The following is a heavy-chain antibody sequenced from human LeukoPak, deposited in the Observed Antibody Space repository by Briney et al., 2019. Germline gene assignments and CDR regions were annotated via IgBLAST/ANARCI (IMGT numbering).Heavy chain of an antibody. CDR2: IRYDGSNK. V-gene: IGHV3-30*02. Sequence: GGSLRLSCAASGFTFSSYGMHWVRQAPGKGLEWVAFIRYDGSNKYYADSVKGRFTISRDNSKNTLYLQMNNLRAEDTAVYYCAKDWHGDDYWGQGTLVTVSS. J-gene: IGHJ4*02. CDR1: GFTFSSYG. CDR3: AKDWHGDDY.